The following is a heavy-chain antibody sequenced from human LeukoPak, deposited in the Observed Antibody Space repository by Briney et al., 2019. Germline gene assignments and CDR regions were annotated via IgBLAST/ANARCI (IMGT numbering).Heavy chain of an antibody. CDR3: AREGLDIAARPDYYYYYYMDV. CDR1: GYTFTGYY. V-gene: IGHV1-2*02. J-gene: IGHJ6*03. D-gene: IGHD6-6*01. Sequence: ASVKVSCKASGYTFTGYYMHWVRQAPGQGLEWMGWINPNSGGTNYAQKFQGRVTMTRDTSISTAYMELSRLRSDDTAVYYCAREGLDIAARPDYYYYYYMDVWGKGTTVTVSS. CDR2: INPNSGGT.